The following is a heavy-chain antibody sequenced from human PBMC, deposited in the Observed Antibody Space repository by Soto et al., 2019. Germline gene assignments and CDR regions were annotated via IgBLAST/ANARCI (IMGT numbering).Heavy chain of an antibody. D-gene: IGHD5-18*01. Sequence: QLVESVGGLVQPGGSLRLSCTTPGLTFNNYWRSWLRQTPGKGLEWVANINQDGSQTYYVDSVKGRFTFSRDNAKTSLYLQMNSLRVEDTAVYYCARFSRSHDTEYWGQGTLVTVSS. CDR3: ARFSRSHDTEY. V-gene: IGHV3-7*05. J-gene: IGHJ4*02. CDR2: INQDGSQT. CDR1: GLTFNNYW.